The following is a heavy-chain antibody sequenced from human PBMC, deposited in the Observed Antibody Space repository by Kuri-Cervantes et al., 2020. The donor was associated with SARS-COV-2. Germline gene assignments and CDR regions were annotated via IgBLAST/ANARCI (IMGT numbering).Heavy chain of an antibody. D-gene: IGHD4-23*01. Sequence: ASVRVSCKASGYTFTGYYMHWVRQAPGQGLEWMGRINPNSGGTNYAQKFQGRVTMTRDTSISTAYMELSRLRSDDTAVYYCARDPGGLDAFDIWGQGTMVTVSS. V-gene: IGHV1-2*06. J-gene: IGHJ3*02. CDR2: INPNSGGT. CDR3: ARDPGGLDAFDI. CDR1: GYTFTGYY.